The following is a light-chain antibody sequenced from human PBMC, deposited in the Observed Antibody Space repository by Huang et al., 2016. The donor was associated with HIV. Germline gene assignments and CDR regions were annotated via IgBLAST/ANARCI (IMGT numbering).Light chain of an antibody. Sequence: EIVMTQSPATLSVSPGERATLSCRASQSDSTNLAWYQQKAGQAPPLLMYGTSTRATGGPARFSGGGSGTEFTLTISSLQSEDFAVYYCQQYNNWPPLTFGGGTRVEIK. CDR3: QQYNNWPPLT. J-gene: IGKJ4*01. V-gene: IGKV3-15*01. CDR2: GTS. CDR1: QSDSTN.